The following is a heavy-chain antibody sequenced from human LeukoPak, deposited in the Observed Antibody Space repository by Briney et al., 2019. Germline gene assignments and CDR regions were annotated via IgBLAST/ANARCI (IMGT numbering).Heavy chain of an antibody. CDR3: ARGFVLEGYNQPLIYYFDY. D-gene: IGHD5-24*01. J-gene: IGHJ4*02. CDR1: GGSFSGYY. V-gene: IGHV4-34*01. CDR2: INHSGST. Sequence: SETLSLTCAVYGGSFSGYYWSWIRQPPGKGLEWIGEINHSGSTNYNPSLKSRVTISVDTSKNQFSLKLSSVTAADTAVYYCARGFVLEGYNQPLIYYFDYWGRGTLVTVSS.